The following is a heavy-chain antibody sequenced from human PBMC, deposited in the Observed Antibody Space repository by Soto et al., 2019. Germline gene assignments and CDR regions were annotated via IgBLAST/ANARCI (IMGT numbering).Heavy chain of an antibody. V-gene: IGHV1-69*02. CDR2: IIPILGIA. CDR1: GGTFSSYT. CDR3: ASGGSGWAPWSLDF. Sequence: QVQLVQSGAEVKKPGSSVKVSCKASGGTFSSYTISWVRQAPGQGLEWMGRIIPILGIANYAQKFQGRVTITAEKSTSTACMEVCRLRSRDTAVYSCASGGSGWAPWSLDFWGKRTLVTICS. D-gene: IGHD6-19*01. J-gene: IGHJ4*02.